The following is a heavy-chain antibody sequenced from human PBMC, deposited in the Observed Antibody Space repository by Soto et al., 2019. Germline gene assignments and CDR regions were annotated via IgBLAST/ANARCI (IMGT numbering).Heavy chain of an antibody. J-gene: IGHJ3*02. D-gene: IGHD6-25*01. CDR2: ISYDGSNK. CDR3: ARAPASSRGYEDAFDI. Sequence: GGSLRLSCAASGFTFSSYGMHWVRQAPGKGLEWVAVISYDGSNKYYADSVKGRFTISRDNSKNTLYLQMNSLRAEDTAVYYCARAPASSRGYEDAFDIWGQGTMVTVSS. V-gene: IGHV3-30*03. CDR1: GFTFSSYG.